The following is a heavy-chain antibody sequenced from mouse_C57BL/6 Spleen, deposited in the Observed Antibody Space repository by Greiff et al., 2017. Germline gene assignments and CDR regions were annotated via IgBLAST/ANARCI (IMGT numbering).Heavy chain of an antibody. CDR1: GYTFTDYY. CDR3: AREGWENYFDY. J-gene: IGHJ2*01. V-gene: IGHV1-26*01. CDR2: INPNNGGT. D-gene: IGHD3-3*01. Sequence: EVKLQQSGPELVKPWASVKISCKASGYTFTDYYMNWVKQSHGKSLEWIGDINPNNGGTSYNQKFKGEATLTVDKSSSTAYMELRRLTSEDSAVYNCAREGWENYFDYWGQGTTLTVSA.